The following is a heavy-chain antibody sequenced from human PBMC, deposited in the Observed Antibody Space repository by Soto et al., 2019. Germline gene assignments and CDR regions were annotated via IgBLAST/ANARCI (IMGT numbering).Heavy chain of an antibody. V-gene: IGHV4-34*01. CDR1: GGSFSGYY. CDR3: ARGSHLLLRYFDWLPIAY. Sequence: SETLSLTCAVYGGSFSGYYWSWIRQPPGKGLEWIGEINHSGSTNYNPSLKSRVTISVDTSKNQFSLKLSSVTAADTAVYYCARGSHLLLRYFDWLPIAYWGQGTLVTVSS. D-gene: IGHD3-9*01. J-gene: IGHJ4*02. CDR2: INHSGST.